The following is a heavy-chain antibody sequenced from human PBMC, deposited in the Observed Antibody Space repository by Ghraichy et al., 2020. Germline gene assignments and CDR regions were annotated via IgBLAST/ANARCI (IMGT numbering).Heavy chain of an antibody. Sequence: SQTLSLTCAVYGGSFSGYYWSWIRQPPGKGLEWIGEINHSGSTNYNPSLKSRVTISVDTSKNQFSLKLSSVTAADTAGYYCARVGRTKYYYDSSGYYPYWGQETLVTVSS. V-gene: IGHV4-34*01. J-gene: IGHJ4*02. CDR1: GGSFSGYY. D-gene: IGHD3-22*01. CDR3: ARVGRTKYYYDSSGYYPY. CDR2: INHSGST.